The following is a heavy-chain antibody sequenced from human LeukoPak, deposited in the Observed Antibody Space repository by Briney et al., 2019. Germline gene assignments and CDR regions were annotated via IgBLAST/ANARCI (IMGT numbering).Heavy chain of an antibody. J-gene: IGHJ3*02. CDR3: ARERSGLASQVSGVAGTFNAFDI. D-gene: IGHD6-19*01. CDR1: GGSISSSSYY. Sequence: SEILSLTCTVSGGSISSSSYYWGWIRQPPGKGLEWIGSIYYSGSTYYNPSLKSRVTISVDTSKNQFSLKLSSVTAADTAVYYCARERSGLASQVSGVAGTFNAFDIWGQGTMVTVSS. V-gene: IGHV4-39*07. CDR2: IYYSGST.